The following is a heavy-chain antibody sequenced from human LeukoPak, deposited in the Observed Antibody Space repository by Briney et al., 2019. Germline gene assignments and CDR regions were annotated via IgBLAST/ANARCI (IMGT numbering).Heavy chain of an antibody. J-gene: IGHJ3*02. D-gene: IGHD3-16*02. CDR3: AKPDPSGRSFGGVTVIGAFDI. CDR2: ISGSGGST. CDR1: RFTLSSYA. V-gene: IGHV3-23*01. Sequence: GGTLRLSCAASRFTLSSYATSWVRQAPGKGLEWVSAISGSGGSTYYADSVKGRFTISRDNSKNTLYLQMNSLRAEDTAVYYCAKPDPSGRSFGGVTVIGAFDIWGQGTMVTVSS.